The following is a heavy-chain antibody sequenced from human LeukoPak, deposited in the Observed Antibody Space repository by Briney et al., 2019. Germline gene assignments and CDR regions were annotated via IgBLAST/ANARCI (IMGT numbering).Heavy chain of an antibody. CDR2: ISWNSGSI. J-gene: IGHJ5*02. Sequence: PGGPLRLSCAASGFTFDDYAMHWVRQAPGKGLEWVSGISWNSGSIGYADSVKGRFTISRDNAKNSLYLQMNSLRAEDTAVYYCARRGSYYAWGQGTLVTVSS. CDR1: GFTFDDYA. CDR3: ARRGSYYA. V-gene: IGHV3-9*01. D-gene: IGHD1-26*01.